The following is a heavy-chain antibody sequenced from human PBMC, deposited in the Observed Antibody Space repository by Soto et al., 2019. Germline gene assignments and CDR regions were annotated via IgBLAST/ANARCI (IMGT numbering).Heavy chain of an antibody. Sequence: SETLSLTCTVSGVSISSYYWIWIRQPPGKGLEWIGYIYYSGSTYYNPSLKSRVTISVDTSKNQFSLKLSSVTAADTAEYYCARGRKELRFLEWLLYFDYWGQGTLVTVSS. CDR2: IYYSGST. CDR1: GVSISSYY. J-gene: IGHJ4*02. CDR3: ARGRKELRFLEWLLYFDY. V-gene: IGHV4-59*01. D-gene: IGHD3-3*01.